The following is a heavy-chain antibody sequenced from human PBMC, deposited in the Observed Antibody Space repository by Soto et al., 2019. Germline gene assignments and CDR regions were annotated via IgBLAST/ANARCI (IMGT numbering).Heavy chain of an antibody. J-gene: IGHJ4*02. CDR1: GGSISSDY. Sequence: SETLSLTCTVSGGSISSDYWSWIRQPPGKGLEWIGYIYYSGSTNYNPSLKSRVTISVDTSKNQFSLKLSSVTAADTAVYYCARGLLMARPFDYWGQGTLVTVSS. D-gene: IGHD2-21*01. V-gene: IGHV4-59*01. CDR3: ARGLLMARPFDY. CDR2: IYYSGST.